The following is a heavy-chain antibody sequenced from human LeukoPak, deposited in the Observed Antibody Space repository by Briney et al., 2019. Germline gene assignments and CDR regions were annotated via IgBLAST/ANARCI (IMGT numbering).Heavy chain of an antibody. CDR3: ARAIHYYDSSGTGGY. V-gene: IGHV3-33*01. CDR2: IWFDGSNK. J-gene: IGHJ4*02. CDR1: GFTFSSYG. Sequence: GGSLRLSCAASGFTFSSYGMHWVRQAPGKGLEWVAVIWFDGSNKNYADPVKGRFTISRDNSKNTVYLQMNSLRAEDTAVYYCARAIHYYDSSGTGGYWGQGTLVTVSS. D-gene: IGHD3-22*01.